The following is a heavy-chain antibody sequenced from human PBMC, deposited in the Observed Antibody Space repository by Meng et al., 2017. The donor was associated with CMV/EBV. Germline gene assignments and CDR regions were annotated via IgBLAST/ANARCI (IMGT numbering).Heavy chain of an antibody. V-gene: IGHV1-3*01. CDR1: GYTFTGYG. J-gene: IGHJ4*02. Sequence: QVQLVQSGAEVKKPGASVKVSCKASGYTFTGYGIHWVRQAPGQRLEWMGWINAGDGNRKYSQEFQDRVTITRDTSASTAYMELSSLRSEDTAVYYCARGNGVAHDYWGQGTLVTVSS. CDR2: INAGDGNR. D-gene: IGHD3-3*01. CDR3: ARGNGVAHDY.